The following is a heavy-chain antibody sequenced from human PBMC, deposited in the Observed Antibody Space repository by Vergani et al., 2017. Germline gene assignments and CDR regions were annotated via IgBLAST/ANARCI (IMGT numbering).Heavy chain of an antibody. CDR3: ARGRPPFPGLFDY. Sequence: EVQLVESGGGLVQPGGSLRLSCAASGFTVSSNYMSWVRQAPGKGLEWVSVIYSGGSTYYADSVKGRFTISRDNSKNTLYLQMNSLRAEDTAVYYCARGRPPFPGLFDYWGQGTLVTVSS. CDR2: IYSGGST. CDR1: GFTVSSNY. V-gene: IGHV3-66*01. J-gene: IGHJ4*02. D-gene: IGHD1-1*01.